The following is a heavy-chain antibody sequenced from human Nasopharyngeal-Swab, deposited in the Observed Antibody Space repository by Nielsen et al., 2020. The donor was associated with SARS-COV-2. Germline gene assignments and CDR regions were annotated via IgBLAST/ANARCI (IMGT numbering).Heavy chain of an antibody. V-gene: IGHV1-18*01. CDR3: AREHRRDGYNFGY. D-gene: IGHD5-24*01. Sequence: ALVKVSCKASGYTFTSYGISWVRQAPGQGLEWMGWISAYNGNTNYAQKFQGRVTMTRDTSTSTVYMELSSLRSEDTAVYYCAREHRRDGYNFGYWGQGTLVTVSS. CDR2: ISAYNGNT. CDR1: GYTFTSYG. J-gene: IGHJ4*02.